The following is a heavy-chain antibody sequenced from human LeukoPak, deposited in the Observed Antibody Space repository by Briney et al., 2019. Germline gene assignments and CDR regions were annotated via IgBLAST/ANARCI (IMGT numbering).Heavy chain of an antibody. CDR2: IIPIFGTA. J-gene: IGHJ4*02. Sequence: SVKVSCKASGGTFISYAISWVRQAPGQGLEWMGGIIPIFGTANYAQKFQGRVTITADESTSTACMELSSLRSEDTAVYYCARAFESYYYDSSGYYFDYWGQGTLVTVSS. D-gene: IGHD3-22*01. CDR1: GGTFISYA. CDR3: ARAFESYYYDSSGYYFDY. V-gene: IGHV1-69*01.